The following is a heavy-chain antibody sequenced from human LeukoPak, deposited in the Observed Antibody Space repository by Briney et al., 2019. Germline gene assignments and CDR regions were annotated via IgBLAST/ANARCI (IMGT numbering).Heavy chain of an antibody. V-gene: IGHV1-18*01. CDR3: ARDLIVGSSRAATFDY. CDR1: GYTFTSYG. CDR2: TSDYNGNT. D-gene: IGHD1-26*01. Sequence: ASVKVSCKASGYTFTSYGISWVRQAPGQGLEWMGWTSDYNGNTNYAQKLQGGVSMTTDTSTSTAYMELRSLRSDDTAVYYCARDLIVGSSRAATFDYWGQGTLVIVSS. J-gene: IGHJ4*02.